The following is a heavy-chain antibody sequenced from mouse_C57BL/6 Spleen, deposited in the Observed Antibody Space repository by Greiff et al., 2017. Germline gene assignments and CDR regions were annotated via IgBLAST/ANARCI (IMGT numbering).Heavy chain of an antibody. CDR3: ARRSYYGSSYVDWYFDV. Sequence: EVKLVESGGGLVQPGGSLKLSCAASGFTFSDYYMYWVRQTPEKRLEWVAYISNGGGSTYYPDTVKGRFTISRDNAKNTLYLQMSRLKSEDTAMYYCARRSYYGSSYVDWYFDVWGTGTTVTVSS. J-gene: IGHJ1*03. CDR2: ISNGGGST. CDR1: GFTFSDYY. V-gene: IGHV5-12*01. D-gene: IGHD1-1*01.